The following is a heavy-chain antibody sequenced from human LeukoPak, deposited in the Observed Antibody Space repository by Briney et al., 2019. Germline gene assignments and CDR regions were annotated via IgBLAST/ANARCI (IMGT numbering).Heavy chain of an antibody. CDR3: ATVRLNEQHPDY. V-gene: IGHV1-24*01. Sequence: ASVKVCCKVSEYTLTELSMHWVRQAPGKGLEWMGGFDPEDGETIYAQKFQGRVTMTEDTSTDTAYMELSSLRSEDTAVYYCATVRLNEQHPDYWGQGTLVTVSS. CDR1: EYTLTELS. D-gene: IGHD6-13*01. CDR2: FDPEDGET. J-gene: IGHJ4*02.